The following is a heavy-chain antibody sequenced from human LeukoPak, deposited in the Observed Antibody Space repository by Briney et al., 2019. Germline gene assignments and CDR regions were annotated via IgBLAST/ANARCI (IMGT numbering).Heavy chain of an antibody. D-gene: IGHD6-13*01. V-gene: IGHV3-30*01. CDR2: ISYDGSNK. Sequence: GGSLRLSCAAAGFTFSSYAMHWVRQAPGKGLEWVAVISYDGSNKYYADSVKGRFTISRDNSKNTLYLQMNSLRAEDTAVYYCAREIAAAGTYPPIRYYYYMDVWGKGTTVTVSS. CDR1: GFTFSSYA. J-gene: IGHJ6*03. CDR3: AREIAAAGTYPPIRYYYYMDV.